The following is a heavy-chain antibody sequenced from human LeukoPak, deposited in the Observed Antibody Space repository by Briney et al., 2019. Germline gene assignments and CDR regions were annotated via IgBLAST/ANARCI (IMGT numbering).Heavy chain of an antibody. D-gene: IGHD6-13*01. J-gene: IGHJ3*02. CDR1: GGSISSSSYY. CDR2: FDYSGTT. V-gene: IGHV4-61*05. Sequence: PSETLSLTCTVSGGSISSSSYYWGWIRQPPGKGLEWIGYFDYSGTTNFNPSLKRRVTISEDTSKNQFSLKLSSVTAADTAVYYCARGRFGIAAATTALGIWGQGTMVTVSS. CDR3: ARGRFGIAAATTALGI.